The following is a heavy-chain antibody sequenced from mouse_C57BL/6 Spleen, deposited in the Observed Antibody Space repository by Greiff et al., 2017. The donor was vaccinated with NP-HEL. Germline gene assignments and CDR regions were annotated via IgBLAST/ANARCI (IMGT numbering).Heavy chain of an antibody. J-gene: IGHJ1*03. V-gene: IGHV1-82*01. CDR2: IYPGDGDT. Sequence: VQLQQPGPELVKPGASVKISCKASGYAFSSSWMNWVKQRPGKGLEWIGRIYPGDGDTNYNGKFKGKATLTADKSSSTAYMQLSSLTSEDSAVYFCARGYYGSSYGWYFDVWGTGTTVTVSS. CDR1: GYAFSSSW. CDR3: ARGYYGSSYGWYFDV. D-gene: IGHD1-1*01.